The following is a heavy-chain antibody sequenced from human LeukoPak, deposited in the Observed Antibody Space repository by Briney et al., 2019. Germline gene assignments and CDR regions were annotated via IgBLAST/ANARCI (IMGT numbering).Heavy chain of an antibody. J-gene: IGHJ3*02. CDR2: IYYSGST. D-gene: IGHD5-18*01. CDR3: ARDLGVMVRAFDI. Sequence: SETLSLTCTGSGGSISSYYWSWIRQPPGKRLEGIGYIYYSGSTSYNPSLKSRVTISVDTSKNHISLQLSSVTAADTAVYYCARDLGVMVRAFDIWGQGTMVTVSS. V-gene: IGHV4-59*01. CDR1: GGSISSYY.